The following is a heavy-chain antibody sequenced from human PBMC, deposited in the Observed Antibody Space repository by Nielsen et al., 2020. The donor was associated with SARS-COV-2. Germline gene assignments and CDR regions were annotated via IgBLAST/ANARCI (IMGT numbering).Heavy chain of an antibody. CDR1: GYSFTSYW. D-gene: IGHD6-19*01. Sequence: GESLKISCKGSGYSFTSYWISWVRQMPGKGLEWTGRIDPSDSYTNYSPSFQGHVTISADKSISTAYLQWSSLKASDTAMYYCARRGSGWYSGVDYWGQGTLVTVSS. J-gene: IGHJ4*02. CDR3: ARRGSGWYSGVDY. V-gene: IGHV5-10-1*01. CDR2: IDPSDSYT.